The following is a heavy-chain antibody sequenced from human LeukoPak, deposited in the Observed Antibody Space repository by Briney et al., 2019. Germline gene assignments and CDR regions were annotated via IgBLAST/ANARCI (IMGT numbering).Heavy chain of an antibody. D-gene: IGHD6-6*01. CDR2: ISAYNDNT. V-gene: IGHV1-18*01. CDR3: ARPVVDSSSDYFDY. J-gene: IGHJ4*02. Sequence: ASVKVSCKASGYTFTSYGISWVRQAPGQGLEWMGWISAYNDNTNYPQKLQGRVTMTTDTSTSTAYMELRSLRSDDTAVYYCARPVVDSSSDYFDYWGQGTLVTVSS. CDR1: GYTFTSYG.